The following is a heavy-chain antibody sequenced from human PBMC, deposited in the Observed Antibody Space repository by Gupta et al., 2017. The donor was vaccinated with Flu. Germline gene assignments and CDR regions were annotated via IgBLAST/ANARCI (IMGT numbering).Heavy chain of an antibody. D-gene: IGHD3-10*01. V-gene: IGHV4-61*02. Sequence: QVQLQESGPGLVKPSQTLSLTCTVSGGSISRGSYYWSWIRQPAGKGLEWIGRIYTSGSTNYNPSLKSRVTISVDTSKNQFSLKLSSVTAADTAVYYCARDRGDIYDYWGQGTLVTVSS. CDR2: IYTSGST. CDR3: ARDRGDIYDY. CDR1: GGSISRGSYY. J-gene: IGHJ4*02.